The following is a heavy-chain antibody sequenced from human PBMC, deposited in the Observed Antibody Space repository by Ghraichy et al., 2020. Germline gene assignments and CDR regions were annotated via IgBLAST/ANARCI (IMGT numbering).Heavy chain of an antibody. D-gene: IGHD2-15*01. Sequence: LSLTCAASGFTVRGNFISWVRQAPGKGLEWVSIIYSGGNTHYADSVKGRFTISRDNSKNTVYLQMNSLRDDDTAMYYCARDVGPTAEYFQNWGQGTLVTVSS. CDR2: IYSGGNT. J-gene: IGHJ1*01. V-gene: IGHV3-66*01. CDR3: ARDVGPTAEYFQN. CDR1: GFTVRGNF.